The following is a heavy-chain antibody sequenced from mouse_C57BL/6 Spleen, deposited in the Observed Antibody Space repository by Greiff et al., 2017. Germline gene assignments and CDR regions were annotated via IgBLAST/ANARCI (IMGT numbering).Heavy chain of an antibody. V-gene: IGHV1-53*01. CDR1: GYTFTSYW. J-gene: IGHJ4*01. CDR2: INPSNGGT. D-gene: IGHD2-1*01. Sequence: QVQLQQPGTELVKPGASVKLSCKASGYTFTSYWMHWVKQRPGQGLEWIGNINPSNGGTNYNEKFKSKATLTVDQSSSTASMQLSSLTAEDSAVYYCASDRLWYPYYAMDYWGQGTSVTVSS. CDR3: ASDRLWYPYYAMDY.